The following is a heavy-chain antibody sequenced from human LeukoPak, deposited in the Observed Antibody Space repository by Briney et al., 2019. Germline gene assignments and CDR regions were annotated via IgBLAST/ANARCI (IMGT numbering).Heavy chain of an antibody. CDR3: ARETSGYDSRYYYYYYMDV. CDR2: LYYSGST. J-gene: IGHJ6*03. CDR1: GDSISSGTYY. Sequence: PSETLSLTCTVSGDSISSGTYYWGWIRQPPGKGLEWIGSLYYSGSTYYTPSLKSRVTISVDTSKNQFSLKLSSVTAADTAVYYCARETSGYDSRYYYYYYMDVWGKGTTVTVSS. V-gene: IGHV4-39*07. D-gene: IGHD5-12*01.